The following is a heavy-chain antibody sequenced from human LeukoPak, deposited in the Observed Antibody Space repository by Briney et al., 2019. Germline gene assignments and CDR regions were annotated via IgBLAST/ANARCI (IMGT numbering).Heavy chain of an antibody. CDR3: AKDEQYDFWSGYYPDYYGMDV. D-gene: IGHD3-3*01. J-gene: IGHJ6*02. V-gene: IGHV3-30*18. CDR1: GFTFSSYG. Sequence: GGSLRLSCAASGFTFSSYGMHWVRQAPGKGLEWVAVISYDGSNKYYADSVKGRFTISRDNSKNTLYLQMNSLRAEDTAVYYCAKDEQYDFWSGYYPDYYGMDVWGQGTTVTVSS. CDR2: ISYDGSNK.